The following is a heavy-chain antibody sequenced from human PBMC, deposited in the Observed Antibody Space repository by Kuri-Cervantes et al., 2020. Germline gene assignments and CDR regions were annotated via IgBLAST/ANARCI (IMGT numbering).Heavy chain of an antibody. CDR3: ARGRPKSYYDSSGYLYDY. V-gene: IGHV4-39*07. CDR1: GGSISSGDYY. J-gene: IGHJ4*02. Sequence: SETLSLTCTVSGGSISSGDYYWGWIRQPPGKGLEWIGEINHSGSTNYNPSLKSRVTISVDTSKNQFSLKLSSVTAADTAVYYCARGRPKSYYDSSGYLYDYWGQGTLVTVSS. CDR2: INHSGST. D-gene: IGHD3-22*01.